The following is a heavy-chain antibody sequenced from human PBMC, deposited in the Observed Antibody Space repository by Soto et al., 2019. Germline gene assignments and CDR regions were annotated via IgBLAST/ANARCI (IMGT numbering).Heavy chain of an antibody. CDR3: ARGNFYGDYVGFDF. D-gene: IGHD4-17*01. Sequence: QVQLQESGPGLVKPSETLSLTCSVSGGSVSSGSYYWSWFRQPPGKGLEWIGYTYYSGSTNYNPSLKSRVTISIDTSQNQFSLKLSSVTAADTAVYYCARGNFYGDYVGFDFWGQGTLVTVSS. CDR2: TYYSGST. CDR1: GGSVSSGSYY. J-gene: IGHJ4*02. V-gene: IGHV4-61*01.